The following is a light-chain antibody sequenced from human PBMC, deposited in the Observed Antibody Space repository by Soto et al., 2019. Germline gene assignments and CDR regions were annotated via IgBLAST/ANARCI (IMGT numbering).Light chain of an antibody. CDR3: SSYTSSNTPYV. CDR1: SSDVGGYNF. V-gene: IGLV2-14*01. Sequence: QSVLTQPASVSWSPGQSITISCTGSSSDVGGYNFASWYQHHPGKAPKLILYEVTTRPSGVSSRFSGSKSGNTASLTISGLQADDEANYYCSSYTSSNTPYVFGTGTKVTVL. J-gene: IGLJ1*01. CDR2: EVT.